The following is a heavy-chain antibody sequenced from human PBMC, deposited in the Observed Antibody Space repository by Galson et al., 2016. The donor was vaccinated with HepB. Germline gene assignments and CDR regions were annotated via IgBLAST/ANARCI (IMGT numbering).Heavy chain of an antibody. J-gene: IGHJ6*02. CDR2: IYYDGSNK. CDR1: GFTFSRFA. Sequence: SLRLSCAASGFTFSRFAMHWVRQAPGKGLEWVAVIYYDGSNKYYAESVKGRFTISRDNSKNTLYLQMNSLRAEDTAVYYCARVPPMASDYYYGLDVWGQGTTVTVSS. D-gene: IGHD3-10*01. V-gene: IGHV3-33*01. CDR3: ARVPPMASDYYYGLDV.